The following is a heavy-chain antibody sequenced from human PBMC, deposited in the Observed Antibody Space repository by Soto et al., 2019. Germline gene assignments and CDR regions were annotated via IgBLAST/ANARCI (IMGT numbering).Heavy chain of an antibody. CDR1: GYTFTSYY. Sequence: ASLKVSCKASGYTFTSYYMHWVRQAPGEGLEWMGIINPSGGSTSYAQKSQGRVTMTRDTSTSTVYMELSSLRSEDTAVYYCARGPYYDVWSGYLDFDYWGQGTLVTVSS. CDR2: INPSGGST. CDR3: ARGPYYDVWSGYLDFDY. V-gene: IGHV1-46*03. D-gene: IGHD3-3*01. J-gene: IGHJ4*02.